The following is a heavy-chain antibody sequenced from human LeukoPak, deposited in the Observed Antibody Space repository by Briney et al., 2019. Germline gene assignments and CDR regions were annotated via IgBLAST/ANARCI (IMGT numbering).Heavy chain of an antibody. J-gene: IGHJ5*02. CDR2: INPNSGGT. Sequence: GSVKLSCKASGYTFTGYYMHWVRQAPGQGLEWMGWINPNSGGTNYAQKFKGRVTMTRDTSISTAYMQLSRLRSDDTGVYLCARGKEARTGVSDWFDPWGQGTLVTVSS. D-gene: IGHD6-6*01. CDR3: ARGKEARTGVSDWFDP. V-gene: IGHV1-2*02. CDR1: GYTFTGYY.